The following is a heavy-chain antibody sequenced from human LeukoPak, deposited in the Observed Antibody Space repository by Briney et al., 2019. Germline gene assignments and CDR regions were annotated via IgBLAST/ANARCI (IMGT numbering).Heavy chain of an antibody. CDR2: INPNSGGT. J-gene: IGHJ4*02. CDR3: ARGQLVGALRGVGY. Sequence: ASVKVSCKASGYTFTSYYMHWVRQAPGQGLEWMGWINPNSGGTNYAQKFQGRVTMTRDTSISTAYMELSRLRSDDTAVYYCARGQLVGALRGVGYWGQGTLVTVSS. D-gene: IGHD1-26*01. V-gene: IGHV1-2*02. CDR1: GYTFTSYY.